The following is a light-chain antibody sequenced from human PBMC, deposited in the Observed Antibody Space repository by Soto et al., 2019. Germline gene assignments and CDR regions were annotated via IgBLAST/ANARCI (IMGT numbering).Light chain of an antibody. CDR3: QQYGTSART. CDR1: QSVSSN. V-gene: IGKV3-20*01. Sequence: EIVLTQSPATLSVSPGERATLSCRASQSVSSNLAWYQQKPGQAPRLLISGASTRAAGISDRFRGSGSGTEFTLTISRLEPEDFAVYYCQQYGTSARTFGQGTKVDIK. CDR2: GAS. J-gene: IGKJ1*01.